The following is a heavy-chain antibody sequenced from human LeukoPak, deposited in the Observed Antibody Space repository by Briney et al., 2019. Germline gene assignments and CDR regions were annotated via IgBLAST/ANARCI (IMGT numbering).Heavy chain of an antibody. Sequence: GGSLRLSCAASEFTFSTYWMHWVRQVPGKGLEWVSYISHSSDVISYADSVKGRFTISRDNAKNSLYLQMNILRADDTAVYYCARTSYSYGLFDFWGQGTLVTVSS. V-gene: IGHV3-48*04. D-gene: IGHD5-18*01. J-gene: IGHJ4*02. CDR3: ARTSYSYGLFDF. CDR2: ISHSSDVI. CDR1: EFTFSTYW.